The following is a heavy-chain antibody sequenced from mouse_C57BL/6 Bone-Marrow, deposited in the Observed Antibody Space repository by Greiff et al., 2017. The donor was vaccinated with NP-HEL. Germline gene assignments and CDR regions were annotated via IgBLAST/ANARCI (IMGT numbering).Heavy chain of an antibody. CDR1: GFTFNTYA. CDR2: IRSKSSNYAT. Sequence: EVQRVESGGGLVQPKGSLKLSCAASGFTFNTYAMHWVRQAPGKGLEWVARIRSKSSNYATYYAGSVKDRFTLPSDDSQSMLYLQMNNLKTEDTAMYYCVRDGGYDFFDYWGQGTTLTVSS. D-gene: IGHD2-2*01. CDR3: VRDGGYDFFDY. V-gene: IGHV10-3*01. J-gene: IGHJ2*01.